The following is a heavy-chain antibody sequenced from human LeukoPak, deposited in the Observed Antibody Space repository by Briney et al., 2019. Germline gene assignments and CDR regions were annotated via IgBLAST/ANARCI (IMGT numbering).Heavy chain of an antibody. CDR1: GYTLTELS. CDR2: FDPEDGET. J-gene: IGHJ4*02. V-gene: IGHV1-24*01. D-gene: IGHD3-22*01. CDR3: ATDLRDYYDSSGYSY. Sequence: ASVKVSCKVSGYTLTELSMHWVRQAPGKGLEWMGGFDPEDGETIYAQKFQGRVTMTEDTSTDTAYTELSSLRSEDTAVYYCATDLRDYYDSSGYSYWGQGTLVTVSS.